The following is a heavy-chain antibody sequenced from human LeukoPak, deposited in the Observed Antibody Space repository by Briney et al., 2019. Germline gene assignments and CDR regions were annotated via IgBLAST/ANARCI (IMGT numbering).Heavy chain of an antibody. CDR1: GGSISSSSYY. CDR2: IYYSGST. CDR3: ARARGWYYFDY. V-gene: IGHV4-39*07. Sequence: RTSETLSLTCTVSGGSISSSSYYWGWIRQPPGKGLEWIGSIYYSGSTYYNPSLKSRVTISVDTSKNQFSLKLSSVTAADTAVYYCARARGWYYFDYWGQGTLVTVSS. D-gene: IGHD6-19*01. J-gene: IGHJ4*02.